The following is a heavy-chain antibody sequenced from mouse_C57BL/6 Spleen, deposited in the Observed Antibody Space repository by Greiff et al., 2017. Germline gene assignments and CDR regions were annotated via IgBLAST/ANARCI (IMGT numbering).Heavy chain of an antibody. CDR3: ARGGDDGYFFDC. CDR2: ISDGGSYT. D-gene: IGHD2-3*01. V-gene: IGHV5-4*03. Sequence: EVMLVESGGGLVQPVGSLKLSCAASGFTFSSYAMSWVRQTPEKRLEWVATISDGGSYTYYPDNVKGRFTSSRDNAKNNLYLQMSHLKSEDTAMYYCARGGDDGYFFDCWGQGTTLTVSS. J-gene: IGHJ2*01. CDR1: GFTFSSYA.